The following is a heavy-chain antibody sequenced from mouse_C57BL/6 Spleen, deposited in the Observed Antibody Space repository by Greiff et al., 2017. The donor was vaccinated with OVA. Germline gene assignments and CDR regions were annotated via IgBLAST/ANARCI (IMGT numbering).Heavy chain of an antibody. V-gene: IGHV1-15*01. Sequence: VKLMESGAELVRPGASVTLSCKASGYTFTDYEMHWVKQTPVHGLEWIGAIDPETGGTAYNQKFKGKAILTADKSSSTAYMELRSLTSEDSAVYYCTQLRESYWGQGTLVTVSA. CDR1: GYTFTDYE. CDR2: IDPETGGT. D-gene: IGHD3-2*02. CDR3: TQLRESY. J-gene: IGHJ3*01.